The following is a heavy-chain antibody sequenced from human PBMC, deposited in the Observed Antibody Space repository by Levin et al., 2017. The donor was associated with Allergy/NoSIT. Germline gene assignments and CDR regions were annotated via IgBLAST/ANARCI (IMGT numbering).Heavy chain of an antibody. J-gene: IGHJ5*02. Sequence: GGSLRLSCAASGFTFSSYTMHWVRQAPGKGLEWVALISYDGRDKYYADSVKGRLTISRDNSKNTVYLQMDSLRAEDTALYYWARDGCSSPSCYVWFDPWGQGTLVSVSS. CDR1: GFTFSSYT. V-gene: IGHV3-30*04. CDR2: ISYDGRDK. CDR3: ARDGCSSPSCYVWFDP. D-gene: IGHD2-2*01.